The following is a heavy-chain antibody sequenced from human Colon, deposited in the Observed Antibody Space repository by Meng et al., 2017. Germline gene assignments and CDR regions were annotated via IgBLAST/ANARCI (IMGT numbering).Heavy chain of an antibody. Sequence: QVGLPEPGPGLVAPSGTLSLTCAVSGGSISSSNYWSWVRQPPGKGLEWIGQIYLSGSPSYNPSLESRVTISVDKSKNQLSLRLTSVTAADTAIYYCARHGGWHFDYWGQGTLVTVSS. D-gene: IGHD6-19*01. CDR3: ARHGGWHFDY. CDR1: GGSISSSNY. CDR2: IYLSGSP. V-gene: IGHV4-4*02. J-gene: IGHJ4*02.